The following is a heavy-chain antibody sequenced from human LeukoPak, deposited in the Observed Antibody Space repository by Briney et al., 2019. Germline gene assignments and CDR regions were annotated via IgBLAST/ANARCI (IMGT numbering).Heavy chain of an antibody. J-gene: IGHJ4*02. CDR2: INPSGGST. CDR3: VRVGQFYYDSSGYLDY. CDR1: GYTFTSYY. D-gene: IGHD3-22*01. Sequence: GASVKVSCKASGYTFTSYYTHWVRQAPGQGLEWMGIINPSGGSTSYAQKFQGRVTMTRDTSTSTVYMELSSLRSEDTAVYYCVRVGQFYYDSSGYLDYWGQGALVTVSS. V-gene: IGHV1-46*01.